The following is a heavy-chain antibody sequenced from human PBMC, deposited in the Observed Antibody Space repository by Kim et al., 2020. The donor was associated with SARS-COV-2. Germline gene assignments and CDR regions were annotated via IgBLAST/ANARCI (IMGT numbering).Heavy chain of an antibody. CDR1: GYPFINYY. Sequence: ASVKVSCKASGYPFINYYIHWVRQAPGQGLEWMGVINPSGPSTTYTQKFRGRVTMARDTSTNTVYMELSSLRSEDTAIYYCARGPFYCGGGSCFSRYIDYWGQGSLVTVSS. J-gene: IGHJ4*02. CDR2: INPSGPST. D-gene: IGHD2-15*01. CDR3: ARGPFYCGGGSCFSRYIDY. V-gene: IGHV1-46*01.